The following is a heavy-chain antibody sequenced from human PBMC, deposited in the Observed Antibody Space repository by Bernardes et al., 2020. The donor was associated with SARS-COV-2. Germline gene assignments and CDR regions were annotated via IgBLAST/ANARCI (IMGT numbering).Heavy chain of an antibody. CDR3: AKVGVPANYDFWSGYYRDGDYYYYYGMDV. J-gene: IGHJ6*02. CDR1: GFTFRSSA. Sequence: GGSLRLSCAASGFTFRSSAMSWVRQAPGPGLEWVSAISGSGGSTYYADSVKGRFTISRDNSKNTLYLQMNSLRAEDTAVYYCAKVGVPANYDFWSGYYRDGDYYYYYGMDVWGQGTTVTVSS. CDR2: ISGSGGST. V-gene: IGHV3-23*01. D-gene: IGHD3-3*01.